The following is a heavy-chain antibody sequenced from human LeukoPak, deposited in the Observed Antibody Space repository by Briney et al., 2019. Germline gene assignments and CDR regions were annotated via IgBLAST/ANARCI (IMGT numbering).Heavy chain of an antibody. CDR3: ARDSGDYYGSGSYCDY. J-gene: IGHJ4*02. V-gene: IGHV3-30*02. D-gene: IGHD3-10*01. Sequence: PGGSLRLSCVASGFTFSSYGMHWVRQAPGKGLEWVAFIRYDGSNKYYADSVKGRFTISRDNSKNTLYLQMNSLRAEDTAVYYCARDSGDYYGSGSYCDYWGQGTLVTVSS. CDR2: IRYDGSNK. CDR1: GFTFSSYG.